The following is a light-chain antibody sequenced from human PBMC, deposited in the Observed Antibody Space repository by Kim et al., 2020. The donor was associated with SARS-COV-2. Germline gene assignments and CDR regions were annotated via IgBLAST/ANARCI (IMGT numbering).Light chain of an antibody. CDR1: TRRSYY. J-gene: IGLJ1*01. Sequence: AVGQTVRITCQGDTRRSYYASWYQQKPGQAPVLVIYGENNRPSGVPDRFSGSSSGNTASLAISGAQAEDEADYYCSSRDSSGDHYVFGTGTKVTVL. CDR3: SSRDSSGDHYV. V-gene: IGLV3-19*01. CDR2: GEN.